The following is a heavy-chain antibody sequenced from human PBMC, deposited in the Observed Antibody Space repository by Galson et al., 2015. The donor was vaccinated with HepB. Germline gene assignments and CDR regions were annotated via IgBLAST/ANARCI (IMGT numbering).Heavy chain of an antibody. CDR2: IYYSGST. CDR3: ARGSPTVTYYYYGMDV. V-gene: IGHV4-59*01. D-gene: IGHD4-17*01. J-gene: IGHJ6*02. CDR1: GGSISSYY. Sequence: LSLTCTVSGGSISSYYWSWIRQPPGKGLEWIGYIYYSGSTNYNPSLKSRVTISVDTSKNQFSLKLSSVTAADTAVYYCARGSPTVTYYYYGMDVWGQGTTVTVSS.